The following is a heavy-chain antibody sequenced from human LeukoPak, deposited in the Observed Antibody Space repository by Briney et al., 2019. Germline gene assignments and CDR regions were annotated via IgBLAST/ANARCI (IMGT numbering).Heavy chain of an antibody. CDR3: ARDGYCSSTGCSAYFFDS. V-gene: IGHV3-30-3*01. D-gene: IGHD2-2*03. Sequence: PGGSLRLSCAASGFTFSSYAMHWVRQAPGXGLHWVAVISYDGSNKYYADSVKGRFTISRANSKNTLYLQLNSLRPEDTALYYCARDGYCSSTGCSAYFFDSWGQGTLVTVSS. CDR2: ISYDGSNK. CDR1: GFTFSSYA. J-gene: IGHJ4*02.